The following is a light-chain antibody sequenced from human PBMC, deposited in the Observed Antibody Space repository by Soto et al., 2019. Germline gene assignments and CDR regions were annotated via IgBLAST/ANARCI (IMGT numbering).Light chain of an antibody. CDR1: QRVSSSY. J-gene: IGKJ5*01. CDR2: AAS. Sequence: EVVLTQSPGTLSLSPGERATLSCGASQRVSSSYLAWYQQKAGQAPRLLINAASSRATGIPDRFSGSGSGTDFTLTISRLEPEDFAVYYCQQYGSTPITFGQGTRLEIK. V-gene: IGKV3-20*01. CDR3: QQYGSTPIT.